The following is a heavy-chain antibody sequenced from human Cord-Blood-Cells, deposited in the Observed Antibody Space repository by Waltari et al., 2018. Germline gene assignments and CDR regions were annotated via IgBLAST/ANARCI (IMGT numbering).Heavy chain of an antibody. Sequence: QVQLVESGGGVVQHGRSLRLSCAASGFTFSSYGMHGVRQAPGTGLELVAVIWYDGSNKYYADSVKGRFTISRDNSKNTLYLQMNSLRAEDTAVYYCARDYDFWSSSGMDVWGQGTTVTVSS. V-gene: IGHV3-33*01. CDR1: GFTFSSYG. CDR2: IWYDGSNK. CDR3: ARDYDFWSSSGMDV. J-gene: IGHJ6*02. D-gene: IGHD3-3*01.